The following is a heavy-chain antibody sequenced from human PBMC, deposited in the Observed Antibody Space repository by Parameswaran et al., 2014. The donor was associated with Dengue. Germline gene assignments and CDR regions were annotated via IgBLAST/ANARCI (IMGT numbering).Heavy chain of an antibody. D-gene: IGHD2-15*01. J-gene: IGHJ4*02. Sequence: WVRQAPGQGLEWMGWMNPNSGNTGYAQKFQGRVTMTRDTSISTAYMELSSLRSEDTAVYYCARGLLGGPIYWGQGTLVTVSS. V-gene: IGHV1-8*01. CDR2: MNPNSGNT. CDR3: ARGLLGGPIY.